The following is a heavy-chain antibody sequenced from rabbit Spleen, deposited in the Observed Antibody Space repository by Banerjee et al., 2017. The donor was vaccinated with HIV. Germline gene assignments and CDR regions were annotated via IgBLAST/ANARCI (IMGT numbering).Heavy chain of an antibody. D-gene: IGHD1-1*01. V-gene: IGHV1S40*01. CDR1: GFSFSGYW. Sequence: QSLEESGGDLVKPGASLTLTCTASGFSFSGYWMCWVRQAPGKGPEWIACMSDKQRSTDYANWAKGRFTMSKTSSTTVTLRMTSLTAADTATYFCARDLVGVIGWNFYLWGPGTLVTVS. CDR2: MSDKQRST. CDR3: ARDLVGVIGWNFYL. J-gene: IGHJ4*01.